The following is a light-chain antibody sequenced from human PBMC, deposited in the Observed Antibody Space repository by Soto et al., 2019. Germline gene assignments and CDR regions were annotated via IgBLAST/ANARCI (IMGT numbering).Light chain of an antibody. CDR3: GSWDSSLSAYV. J-gene: IGLJ1*01. Sequence: QSVLTQPPSVSAAPGQKVTISCSGSSSNIGNDYVSWFQQFPGAAPKLLIYDDDKRPSGIPDRFSGSKSGTSATLGITGFQTGDEADYYCGSWDSSLSAYVFATGTKVTVL. CDR1: SSNIGNDY. V-gene: IGLV1-51*01. CDR2: DDD.